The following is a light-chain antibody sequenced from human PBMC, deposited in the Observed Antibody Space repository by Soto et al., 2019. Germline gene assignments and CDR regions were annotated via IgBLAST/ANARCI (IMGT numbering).Light chain of an antibody. CDR3: QQYNHWPPWT. V-gene: IGKV3-15*01. Sequence: EIVMTQSPATLSVSPGERATLSCRASRSVSSHLAWYQQKPGQAPRLLIYGASTRATGIPARFSGRGSGTEFTLTISSLQSEDFAFYFCQQYNHWPPWTFGQGTKVEIK. CDR1: RSVSSH. J-gene: IGKJ1*01. CDR2: GAS.